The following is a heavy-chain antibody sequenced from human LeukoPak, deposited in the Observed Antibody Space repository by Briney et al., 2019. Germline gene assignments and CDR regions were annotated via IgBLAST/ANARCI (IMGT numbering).Heavy chain of an antibody. V-gene: IGHV3-74*01. J-gene: IGHJ6*02. CDR2: IKSDGTYT. CDR1: GFTFSSYW. Sequence: GGSLRLSCAASGFTFSSYWMHWVRQAPGKGLVWVSRIKSDGTYTDYMDSVKGRFTISRDNAKNTLFLQMNSLRADDTAVYYCARVGSYGMDVWGQGTTVTVSS. CDR3: ARVGSYGMDV. D-gene: IGHD3-10*01.